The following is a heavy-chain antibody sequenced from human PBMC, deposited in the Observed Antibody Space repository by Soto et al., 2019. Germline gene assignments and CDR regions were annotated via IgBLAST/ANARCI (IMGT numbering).Heavy chain of an antibody. CDR2: MYSSGRT. V-gene: IGHV4-59*01. D-gene: IGHD3-16*02. CDR3: ARDRGYLDYTWGTYRSRGYFEN. CDR1: GASISSFY. Sequence: PSETLSLTCSVSGDSLTVSGASISSFYWSWIRQSPEKGLDWIGNMYSSGRTTYNPSLNSRVTITLDMSKNHLSLQMTSVTAADTAVYYCARDRGYLDYTWGTYRSRGYFENWGQGTLVTVSS. J-gene: IGHJ4*02.